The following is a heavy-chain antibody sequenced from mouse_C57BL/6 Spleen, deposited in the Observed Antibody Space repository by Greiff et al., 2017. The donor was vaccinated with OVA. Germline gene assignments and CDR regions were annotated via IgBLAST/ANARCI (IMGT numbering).Heavy chain of an antibody. J-gene: IGHJ2*01. CDR3: ASWDEGY. CDR1: GYTFTSYG. Sequence: SGAELARPGASVKLSCKASGYTFTSYGISWVKQRTGQGLEWIGEIYPRSGNTYYNEKFKGKATLTADKSSSTAYMELRSLTSEDSAVYFCASWDEGYWGQGTTLTVSS. D-gene: IGHD4-1*01. V-gene: IGHV1-81*01. CDR2: IYPRSGNT.